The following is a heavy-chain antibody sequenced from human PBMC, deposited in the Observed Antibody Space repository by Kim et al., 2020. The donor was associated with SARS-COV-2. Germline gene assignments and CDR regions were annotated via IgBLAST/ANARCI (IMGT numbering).Heavy chain of an antibody. D-gene: IGHD5-12*01. J-gene: IGHJ5*02. CDR3: ARVQIVATMDNWFDP. Sequence: ASVKVSCKASGYTFTSYGISWVRQAPGQGLEWMGWISAYNGNTNYAQKLQGRVTMTTDTSTSTAYMELRSLRSDDTAVYYCARVQIVATMDNWFDPWGQGTLVTVSS. V-gene: IGHV1-18*01. CDR2: ISAYNGNT. CDR1: GYTFTSYG.